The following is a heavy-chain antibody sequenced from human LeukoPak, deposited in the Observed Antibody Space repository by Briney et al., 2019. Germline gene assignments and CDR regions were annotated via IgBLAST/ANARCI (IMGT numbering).Heavy chain of an antibody. J-gene: IGHJ3*02. D-gene: IGHD5-24*01. V-gene: IGHV1-8*01. CDR2: MNPNSGDT. Sequence: GASVKVSCKSSGYNFISYDINWVRQAPGQGLEWMGWMNPNSGDTGYAQKFQGRVTMTRDTSISTAYMELSSLRSEDTAVYYCARDRVEMVPRDAFDIWGQGTMVTVSS. CDR3: ARDRVEMVPRDAFDI. CDR1: GYNFISYD.